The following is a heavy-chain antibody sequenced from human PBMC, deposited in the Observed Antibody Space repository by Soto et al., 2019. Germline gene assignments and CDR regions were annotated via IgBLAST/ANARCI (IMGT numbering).Heavy chain of an antibody. CDR3: ARVTDTAMSNYYYYGMDV. Sequence: SVKVSCKASGGIFSSYAISWVRQAPGQGLEWMGGIIPIFGTANYAQKFQGRVTITADESTSTAYMELSSLRSEDTAVYYCARVTDTAMSNYYYYGMDVWGQGTTVTVSS. V-gene: IGHV1-69*13. J-gene: IGHJ6*02. CDR1: GGIFSSYA. D-gene: IGHD5-18*01. CDR2: IIPIFGTA.